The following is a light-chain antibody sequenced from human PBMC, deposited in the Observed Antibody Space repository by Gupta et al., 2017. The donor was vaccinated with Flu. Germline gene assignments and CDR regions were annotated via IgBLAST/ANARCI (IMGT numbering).Light chain of an antibody. V-gene: IGKV4-1*01. CDR2: WVS. CDR1: QSGLIRSNNRNY. CDR3: LQDASPPPT. J-gene: IGKJ1*01. Sequence: IVMTQSPDSLAGSLGERATISCRSSQSGLIRSNNRNYLAWYQQKPGQPPKLLIYWVSTRESGVPDRFSGRASGTDFTLTISSLQAEDVAVYYCLQDASPPPTFGQGTKVEIK.